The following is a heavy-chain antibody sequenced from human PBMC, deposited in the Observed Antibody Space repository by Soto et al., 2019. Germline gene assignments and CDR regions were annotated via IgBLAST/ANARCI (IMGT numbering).Heavy chain of an antibody. J-gene: IGHJ5*02. V-gene: IGHV4-59*01. CDR1: GGSISSYY. Sequence: QVQLQESGPGLVKPSETLSLTCSVSGGSISSYYWSWIRQPPGKGLEWIGDIFYSGRSGSTNHNPSLKSRVTISVDTSKNQFSLKLCSVTAADRAVYYCARTALGWFDPWGEGTLVTVSS. CDR2: IFYSGRSGST. D-gene: IGHD2-21*02. CDR3: ARTALGWFDP.